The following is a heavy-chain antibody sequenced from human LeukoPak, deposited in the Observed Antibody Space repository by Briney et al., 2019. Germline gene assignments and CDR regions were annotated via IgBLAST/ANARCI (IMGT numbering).Heavy chain of an antibody. Sequence: GASVKVSCKASGYTFTSYGISWVRQAPGQGLEWMGWISAYNGNTNYAQKLQGRVTMTTDTSTSTAYMELRSLRSDDTAVYYCARDSYDILTGSLYGMDVWGKGTTVTVSS. CDR1: GYTFTSYG. V-gene: IGHV1-18*04. J-gene: IGHJ6*04. D-gene: IGHD3-9*01. CDR3: ARDSYDILTGSLYGMDV. CDR2: ISAYNGNT.